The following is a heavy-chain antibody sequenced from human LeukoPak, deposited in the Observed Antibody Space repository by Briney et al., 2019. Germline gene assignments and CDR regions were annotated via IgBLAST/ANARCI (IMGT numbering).Heavy chain of an antibody. Sequence: GGSLRLSXAASGFTFSSYSMNWVRQAPGKGLEWVSSISSSSSYIYYADSVKGRFTISRDNAKNSLYLQMNGLRAEDTAVYYCARVDLAAAFDYWGQGNLVTVSS. CDR3: ARVDLAAAFDY. V-gene: IGHV3-21*01. CDR2: ISSSSSYI. D-gene: IGHD6-13*01. J-gene: IGHJ4*02. CDR1: GFTFSSYS.